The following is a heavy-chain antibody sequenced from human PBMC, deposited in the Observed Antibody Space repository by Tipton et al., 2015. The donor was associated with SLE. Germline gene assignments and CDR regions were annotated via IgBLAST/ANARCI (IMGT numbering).Heavy chain of an antibody. D-gene: IGHD3-3*01. CDR3: ARDGDYDFWSGYYTIPY. Sequence: VQLVQSGGGLVKPGGSLRLSCAASGFTLSSYSMNWVRQAPGKGLEWVSSISSSSSYIYYADSVKGRFTISRDNAKNSLYLQMNSLRAEDTAVYYWARDGDYDFWSGYYTIPYWGQGTLVTVSS. CDR1: GFTLSSYS. J-gene: IGHJ4*02. V-gene: IGHV3-21*01. CDR2: ISSSSSYI.